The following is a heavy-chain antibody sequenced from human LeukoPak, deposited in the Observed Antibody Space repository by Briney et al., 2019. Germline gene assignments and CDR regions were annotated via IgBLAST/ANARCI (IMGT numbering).Heavy chain of an antibody. Sequence: SETLSLTCTVSGGSISSYYWSWIRQPPGKGLEWIGYIYYSGSTNYNPSLKSRVTISVDTSKNQFSLKLSSVTAADTAVYYCARLGGRGWSSSSSRDYWGQGTLVTVSS. D-gene: IGHD6-13*01. CDR1: GGSISSYY. J-gene: IGHJ4*02. CDR3: ARLGGRGWSSSSSRDY. V-gene: IGHV4-59*08. CDR2: IYYSGST.